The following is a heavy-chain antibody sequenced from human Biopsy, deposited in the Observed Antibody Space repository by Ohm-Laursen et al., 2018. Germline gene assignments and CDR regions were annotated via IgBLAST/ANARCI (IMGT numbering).Heavy chain of an antibody. Sequence: SLRLSCTASGVTFTRYGWHWVRQAPGKGLEWISYISETSSHIYDADSVGGRFTVARGIAKNSLYLQLNSLRVEDTAVYYCARDSSRRAREGGMDVWGQGTTVTVSS. D-gene: IGHD6-6*01. CDR3: ARDSSRRAREGGMDV. CDR1: GVTFTRYG. V-gene: IGHV3-21*01. J-gene: IGHJ6*02. CDR2: ISETSSHI.